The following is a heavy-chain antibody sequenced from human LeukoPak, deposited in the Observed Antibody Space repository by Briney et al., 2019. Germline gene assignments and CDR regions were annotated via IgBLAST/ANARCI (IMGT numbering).Heavy chain of an antibody. D-gene: IGHD4-23*01. CDR1: GGSISSGSYY. CDR2: IYTSGST. V-gene: IGHV4-61*02. Sequence: SETLSLTCTVSGGSISSGSYYWSWIRQPAGKGLEWIGRIYTSGSTNYNPSLKSRVTISVDTSKNQFSLKLSSVTAADTAVYYCARTHYRGNSVPRYFDLWGRGTLVPVSS. CDR3: ARTHYRGNSVPRYFDL. J-gene: IGHJ2*01.